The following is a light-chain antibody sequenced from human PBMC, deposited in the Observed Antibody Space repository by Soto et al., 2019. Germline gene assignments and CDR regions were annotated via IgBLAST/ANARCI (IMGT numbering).Light chain of an antibody. CDR1: QSISSY. Sequence: DIQMTESPGSRSASVGEGVTITCRASQSISSYLNWYQQKPGKAPTLLIYAASNLQSGVPSRFRGSRSDTEFTLTISSLQPDDFATYYCQQYMSYSFGQGTKVDIK. CDR3: QQYMSYS. J-gene: IGKJ1*01. CDR2: AAS. V-gene: IGKV1-39*01.